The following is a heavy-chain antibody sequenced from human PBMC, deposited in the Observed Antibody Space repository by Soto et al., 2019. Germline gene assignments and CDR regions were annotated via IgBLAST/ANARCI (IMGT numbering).Heavy chain of an antibody. V-gene: IGHV2-5*01. Sequence: QITLRESGPTVMKPTQTLTLTCTFSGFSLRSTGVGVGWVRQPPGKALEWLAVIYWNDVKHYSQSLKSRLTIPKDTSKNHVVLTLTNMDPVDTAASYCAHRWTGAFVNWGQGALVTVSS. CDR1: GFSLRSTGVG. J-gene: IGHJ4*02. D-gene: IGHD5-12*01. CDR2: IYWNDVK. CDR3: AHRWTGAFVN.